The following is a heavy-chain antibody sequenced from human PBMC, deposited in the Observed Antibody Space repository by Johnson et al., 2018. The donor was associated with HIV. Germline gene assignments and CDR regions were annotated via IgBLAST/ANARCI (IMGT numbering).Heavy chain of an antibody. J-gene: IGHJ3*02. CDR2: ISYDGSNK. D-gene: IGHD2-15*01. V-gene: IGHV3-30-3*01. CDR1: GFTFSSYA. Sequence: QVQLVESGGGVVQPGGSLRLSCAVSGFTFSSYAMPWVRQAPDKGLEWVALISYDGSNKYYAVSVKGRFTISRDNAKNSLYLQMNSLRAEDTAVYYCARARWYLGGGSCCAFDIWGQGTMVTVSS. CDR3: ARARWYLGGGSCCAFDI.